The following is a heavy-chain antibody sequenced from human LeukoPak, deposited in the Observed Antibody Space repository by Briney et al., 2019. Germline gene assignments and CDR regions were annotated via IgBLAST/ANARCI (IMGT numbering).Heavy chain of an antibody. CDR3: ARVFPLGYCSGGSCYSYDY. V-gene: IGHV1-2*02. CDR1: GYTFTGYY. Sequence: GASVKDSCKASGYTFTGYYLHWVRQAPGQGLEWMGWINPNSGGTNCAQKFQGRVTMTRDTSITTAYMELSRLRSDDTAVYYCARVFPLGYCSGGSCYSYDYWGQGTLVTVSS. D-gene: IGHD2-15*01. J-gene: IGHJ4*02. CDR2: INPNSGGT.